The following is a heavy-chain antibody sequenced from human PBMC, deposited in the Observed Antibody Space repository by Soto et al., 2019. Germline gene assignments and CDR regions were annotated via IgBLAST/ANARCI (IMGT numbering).Heavy chain of an antibody. J-gene: IGHJ4*02. CDR3: ARTTLRRGNFDS. CDR2: ISYTGTT. Sequence: QVQLQESGPGLVMPSDTLSLTCVVSDYSVSSSNWWGWIRQPPGKGLEWIGYISYTGTTYYNPSLKSRVAMSVDTSKNQFSLQLTSVTAVDTAVYCCARTTLRRGNFDSWGQGTMDTVSS. D-gene: IGHD3-10*01. CDR1: DYSVSSSNW. V-gene: IGHV4-28*01.